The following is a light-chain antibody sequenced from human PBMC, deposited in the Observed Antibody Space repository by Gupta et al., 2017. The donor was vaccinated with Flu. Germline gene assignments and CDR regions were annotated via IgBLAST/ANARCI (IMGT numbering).Light chain of an antibody. CDR2: ASS. CDR1: QSISSY. CDR3: QQSYTTPPFT. J-gene: IGKJ2*01. V-gene: IGKV1-39*01. Sequence: SSLSASVGDGVTITCRASQSISSYLNWYQQKPGKAPKLLIYASSSLHSGVPSRFSGSGSGTDFTLTISSLQPEDFATYYCQQSYTTPPFTFGQGTKLEIK.